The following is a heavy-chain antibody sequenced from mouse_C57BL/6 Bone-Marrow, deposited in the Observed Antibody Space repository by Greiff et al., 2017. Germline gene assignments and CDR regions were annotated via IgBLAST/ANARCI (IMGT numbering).Heavy chain of an antibody. CDR1: GFTFSSYG. CDR2: ISSGGSYT. CDR3: ARLSDGFAWFAY. V-gene: IGHV5-6*01. J-gene: IGHJ3*01. Sequence: EVKLQESGGDLVKPGGSLKLSCAASGFTFSSYGMSWVRQTPDKRLEWVATISSGGSYTYYPDSVKGRFTISRDNAKNTLYLKMSSLESEDTAMYYCARLSDGFAWFAYWGQGTLVTVSA. D-gene: IGHD2-3*01.